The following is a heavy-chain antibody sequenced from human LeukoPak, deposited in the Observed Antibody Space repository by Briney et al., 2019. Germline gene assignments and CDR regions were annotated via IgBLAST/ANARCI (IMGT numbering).Heavy chain of an antibody. CDR3: AKLYSSGWGNAFDI. CDR2: ISWNSGTI. D-gene: IGHD6-19*01. V-gene: IGHV3-9*01. J-gene: IGHJ3*02. CDR1: GFTFDDYA. Sequence: GGSLRLSCAASGFTFDDYAMHWVRQAPGKGLEWVSGISWNSGTIGYADSVKGRFTISRDNSKNTLYLQMNSLRAEDTAVYYCAKLYSSGWGNAFDIWGQGTMVTVSS.